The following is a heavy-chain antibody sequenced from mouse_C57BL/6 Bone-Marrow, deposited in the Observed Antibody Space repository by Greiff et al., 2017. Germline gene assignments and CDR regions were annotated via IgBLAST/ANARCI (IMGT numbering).Heavy chain of an antibody. V-gene: IGHV1-18*01. Sequence: EVQLQQSGPGLVKPGASVTIPCKASGYTFTDYNMGWVKQRHGKSLEWIGDINPNSGGTNYNQKFKGKARLTVDKSSSTAYMELRRLTSEDTAVYYCARGYYCRSPWFAYWGEGTRVTVSA. CDR2: INPNSGGT. J-gene: IGHJ3*01. CDR3: ARGYYCRSPWFAY. D-gene: IGHD1-1*01. CDR1: GYTFTDYN.